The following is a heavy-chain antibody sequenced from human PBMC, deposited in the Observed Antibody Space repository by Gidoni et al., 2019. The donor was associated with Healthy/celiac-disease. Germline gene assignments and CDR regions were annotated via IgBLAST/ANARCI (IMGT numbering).Heavy chain of an antibody. Sequence: QITLKESGPTLVKPTQTLTLTCTFSGFSLRTSGVGGGWIRQPPGKALEWLALIYWNDDKRYSPSLKSRLTITKDTSKNQVVLTMTNMDPVDTATYYCAHRPRPEVGAAAAQYYFDYWGQGTLVTVSS. V-gene: IGHV2-5*01. CDR3: AHRPRPEVGAAAAQYYFDY. D-gene: IGHD6-13*01. J-gene: IGHJ4*02. CDR1: GFSLRTSGVG. CDR2: IYWNDDK.